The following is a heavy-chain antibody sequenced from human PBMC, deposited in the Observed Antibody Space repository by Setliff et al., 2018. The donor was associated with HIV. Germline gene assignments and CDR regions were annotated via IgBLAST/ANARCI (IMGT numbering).Heavy chain of an antibody. Sequence: ASVKVSCRASGYTFTDYYMHWVQQAPGKGLEWMGRVDPEDGETIYAEKFQGRVTITADTSTDTAYMELSSLRSEDTAVYYCATEYYYDSIGYPQPLDYWGQGTLGTVS. CDR1: GYTFTDYY. J-gene: IGHJ4*02. D-gene: IGHD3-22*01. CDR3: ATEYYYDSIGYPQPLDY. CDR2: VDPEDGET. V-gene: IGHV1-69-2*01.